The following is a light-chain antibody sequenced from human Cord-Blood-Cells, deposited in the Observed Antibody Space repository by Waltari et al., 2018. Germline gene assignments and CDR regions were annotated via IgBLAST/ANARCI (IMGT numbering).Light chain of an antibody. V-gene: IGKV3-11*01. Sequence: EIVLTQYQATLSLSPGERATLSCSASQSVSSYLAWYQQKPGQAPKLLIYDASNRATGIPAMFSGSGSGTDFTLTISSLEPEDFAVYYCQQRSNWPPLTFGGGTKVEIK. CDR3: QQRSNWPPLT. CDR2: DAS. J-gene: IGKJ4*01. CDR1: QSVSSY.